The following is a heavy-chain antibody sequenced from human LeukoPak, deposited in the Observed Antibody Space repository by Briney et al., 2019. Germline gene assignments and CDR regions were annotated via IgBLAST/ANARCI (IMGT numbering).Heavy chain of an antibody. CDR2: ISSDGSDT. Sequence: GGSLRLSCAASGFNFASRWMHWVRQVPGKGLVWVSRISSDGSDTTYAASVKGRFTISRDNVKKIVYLQMRSLRVEDTAVYYCARHFDGKGSFDFWGQGTLVTVSS. J-gene: IGHJ5*01. CDR3: ARHFDGKGSFDF. V-gene: IGHV3-74*01. D-gene: IGHD4-23*01. CDR1: GFNFASRW.